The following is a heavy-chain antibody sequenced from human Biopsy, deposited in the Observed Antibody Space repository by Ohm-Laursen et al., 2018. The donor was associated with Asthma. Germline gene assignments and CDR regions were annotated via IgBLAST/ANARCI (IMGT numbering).Heavy chain of an antibody. CDR3: AKSADYYDSTDYLDF. CDR1: GFTFKAYG. CDR2: IFFDGSNK. Sequence: SLRLSCAASGFTFKAYGIHWVRQAPGKGLEWVAGIFFDGSNKYYADSVKGRFTISRDNAKNPLYLQMQSLRPEDTAFYYCAKSADYYDSTDYLDFWGRGTLVTVSS. D-gene: IGHD3-22*01. J-gene: IGHJ4*01. V-gene: IGHV3-30*18.